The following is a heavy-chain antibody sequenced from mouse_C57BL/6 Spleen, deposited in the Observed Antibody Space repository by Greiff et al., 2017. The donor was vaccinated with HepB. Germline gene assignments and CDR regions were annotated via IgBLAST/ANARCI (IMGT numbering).Heavy chain of an antibody. D-gene: IGHD1-3*01. CDR1: GYTFTSYW. V-gene: IGHV1-69*01. J-gene: IGHJ4*01. CDR2: IDPSDSYT. Sequence: QVQLQQPGAELVMPGASVKLFCKASGYTFTSYWMHWVKQRPGQGLEWIGEIDPSDSYTNYNQKFKGKSTLTVDKSSSTDYMQLSRLTSEDSAVYYYARKGSKGAMDYWGQGTSVTVSS. CDR3: ARKGSKGAMDY.